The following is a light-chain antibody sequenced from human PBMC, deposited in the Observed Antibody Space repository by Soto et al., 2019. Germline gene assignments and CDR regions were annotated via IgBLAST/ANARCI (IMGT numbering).Light chain of an antibody. Sequence: IVLTQSPATLPLSPGERATLSCRASQSVSSYLAWYQQKPGQAPRLLIYDASNRATGIPARFSGSGSGTGFTLTISSLEPEDFAVYYCQQRSNWPPITFGQGTRLEIK. CDR2: DAS. V-gene: IGKV3-11*01. J-gene: IGKJ5*01. CDR3: QQRSNWPPIT. CDR1: QSVSSY.